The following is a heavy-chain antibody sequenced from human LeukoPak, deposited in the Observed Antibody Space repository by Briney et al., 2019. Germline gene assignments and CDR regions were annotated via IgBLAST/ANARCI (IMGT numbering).Heavy chain of an antibody. J-gene: IGHJ4*02. V-gene: IGHV3-23*01. CDR2: ISGSGGTT. CDR3: ARAYCSSTSCYGPGAN. Sequence: PGGSLRLSCAASGFTFDNYAINWVRQAPGKGLEWVSLISGSGGTTYYADSVKGRFTISRDNSKNTLYLQMNSLRGDDTAVYYCARAYCSSTSCYGPGANWGQGTLVTVSS. D-gene: IGHD2-2*01. CDR1: GFTFDNYA.